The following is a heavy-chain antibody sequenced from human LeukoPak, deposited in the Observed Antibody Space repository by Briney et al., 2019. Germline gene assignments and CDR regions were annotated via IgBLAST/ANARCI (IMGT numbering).Heavy chain of an antibody. CDR1: GYTFTSYD. J-gene: IGHJ3*02. CDR2: MNPASGNT. CDR3: ARVPREIASI. Sequence: ASVKVSCKASGYTFTSYDINWVRQATGQGLEWMGYMNPASGNTGYAQTFQGRVTMTTDTSVSTAYMELSSLRSEDTAVYYCARVPREIASIWGQGTMVTVSS. V-gene: IGHV1-8*01. D-gene: IGHD3-16*02.